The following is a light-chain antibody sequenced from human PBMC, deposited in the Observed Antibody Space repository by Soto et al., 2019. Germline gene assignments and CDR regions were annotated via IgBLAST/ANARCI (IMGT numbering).Light chain of an antibody. V-gene: IGKV1-5*03. Sequence: DIQMTQSPSTLSASVGDRVTITCRASQSISNWLAWYQQRPGKAPKLLIYKASSLEGGVPSRFSGSGSGTEFTLTISSLQPDDFATYYCQQYNTSSRTFGQGPKVEIK. J-gene: IGKJ1*01. CDR1: QSISNW. CDR3: QQYNTSSRT. CDR2: KAS.